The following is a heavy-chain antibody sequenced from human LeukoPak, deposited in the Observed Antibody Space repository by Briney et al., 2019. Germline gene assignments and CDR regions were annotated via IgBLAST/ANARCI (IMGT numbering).Heavy chain of an antibody. CDR2: ISSSSYI. Sequence: GRSLRLSCAASGFTFSSYTMNWVRQAPGKGLEWVSSISSSSYIYYADSVKGRFTISRDNPENSLYLQMNSLTAEDTAVYYCARRFDSWGQGTLVTVSS. CDR1: GFTFSSYT. V-gene: IGHV3-21*01. CDR3: ARRFDS. J-gene: IGHJ4*02.